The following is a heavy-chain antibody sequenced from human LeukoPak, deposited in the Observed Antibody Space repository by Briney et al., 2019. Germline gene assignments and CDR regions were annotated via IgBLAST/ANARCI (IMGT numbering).Heavy chain of an antibody. V-gene: IGHV3-7*01. Sequence: PWGSLRLSCAASGFTFNMYWMSWVRQAPGKGLEWVANIKQDGGERYYVGSVKGRFTISRGNAKSSLYLQMHSLRAGDTAVYYCVREGEHYYMAAWGKGSTVTVSS. CDR3: VREGEHYYMAA. D-gene: IGHD2-21*01. CDR1: GFTFNMYW. J-gene: IGHJ6*03. CDR2: IKQDGGER.